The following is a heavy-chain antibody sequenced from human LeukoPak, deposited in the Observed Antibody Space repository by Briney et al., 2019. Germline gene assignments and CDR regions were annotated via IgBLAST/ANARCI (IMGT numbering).Heavy chain of an antibody. D-gene: IGHD3-22*01. CDR1: GFTVSSNY. J-gene: IGHJ4*02. Sequence: PGGSLRLSCAASGFTVSSNYMSWVRQAPGKGLEWVSVIYSGGKTYYADSVKGRFTISRDNSKNTLYLQMNSLRAEDTAVYYCVRDSSYDSSHWGQGTLVTVSS. CDR3: VRDSSYDSSH. V-gene: IGHV3-53*01. CDR2: IYSGGKT.